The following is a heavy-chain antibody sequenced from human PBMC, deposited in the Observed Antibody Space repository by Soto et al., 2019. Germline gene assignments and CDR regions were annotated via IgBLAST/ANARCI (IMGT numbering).Heavy chain of an antibody. V-gene: IGHV4-30-4*01. J-gene: IGHJ6*02. CDR3: ASGYCSGGSCYDYYYYYGMDV. CDR2: IYYSGST. CDR1: GGSISSGDYY. D-gene: IGHD2-15*01. Sequence: QGQLPESGQGLVKPSQTLSLTCTVSGGSISSGDYYWSWIRKPPGKGLEWIGYIYYSGSTYHNPPLKRRVTLSVDTSKNQFSLKLSSVTAADTAVYYCASGYCSGGSCYDYYYYYGMDVWGQGTTVTVSS.